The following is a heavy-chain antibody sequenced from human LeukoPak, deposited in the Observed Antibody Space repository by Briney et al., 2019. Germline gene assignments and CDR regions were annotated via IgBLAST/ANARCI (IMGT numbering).Heavy chain of an antibody. CDR2: INQAGSEK. D-gene: IGHD6-19*01. J-gene: IGHJ4*02. V-gene: IGHV3-7*05. Sequence: GGSLRLSCAASRFTFSSYWMSWVRQAPGKGLEWVANINQAGSEKYYVDSVKGRFTISGDNAKNSLYLQMNSLRAEDTAVYYCARESNGWYTHFDYWGQGTLVTVSS. CDR3: ARESNGWYTHFDY. CDR1: RFTFSSYW.